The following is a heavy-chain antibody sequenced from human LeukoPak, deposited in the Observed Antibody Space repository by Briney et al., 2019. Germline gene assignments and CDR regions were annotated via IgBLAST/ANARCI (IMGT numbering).Heavy chain of an antibody. Sequence: GGSLRLSCAASGFTVSSNYMSWVRQAPGKGLEWVSVIYSGGSTYYADSVKGRFTISRDNSKNTLYLQMNCLRAEDTAVYYCARAGGYSYVDYWGQGTLVTVSS. V-gene: IGHV3-66*01. D-gene: IGHD5-18*01. CDR2: IYSGGST. CDR3: ARAGGYSYVDY. CDR1: GFTVSSNY. J-gene: IGHJ4*02.